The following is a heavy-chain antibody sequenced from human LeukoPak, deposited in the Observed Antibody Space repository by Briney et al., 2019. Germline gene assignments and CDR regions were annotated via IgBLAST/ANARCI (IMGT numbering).Heavy chain of an antibody. CDR2: INPNSGDT. V-gene: IGHV1-2*02. J-gene: IGHJ4*02. CDR1: GYTFTGYY. CDR3: ARSQVHDY. Sequence: ASVKVSCKASGYTFTGYYMHWVRQAPGQGLEWMGWINPNSGDTNYAQNFQGRVTMTRDTSIITAYMELSSPRSDDTAVYYCARSQVHDYWGQGTLVTVSS.